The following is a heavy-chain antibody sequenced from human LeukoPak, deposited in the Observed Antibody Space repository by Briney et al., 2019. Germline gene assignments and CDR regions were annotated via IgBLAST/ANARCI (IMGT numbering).Heavy chain of an antibody. CDR1: GYTFSTYP. D-gene: IGHD3-22*01. V-gene: IGHV7-4-1*02. J-gene: IGHJ4*02. CDR2: INTNTGSP. CDR3: ARTYYYDSSGCYSLDY. Sequence: ASVKVSCKASGYTFSTYPMNWVRQAPGQGLEWMGWINTNTGSPTYAQGLTGRFVFSLDTSVSTAFLQISSLKAEDAAVYYCARTYYYDSSGCYSLDYWGQGTLVTVSS.